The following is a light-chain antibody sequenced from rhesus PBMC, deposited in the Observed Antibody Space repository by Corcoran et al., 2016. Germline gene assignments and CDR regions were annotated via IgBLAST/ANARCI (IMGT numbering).Light chain of an antibody. V-gene: IGKV1-74*01. J-gene: IGKJ3*01. Sequence: DIQMTQSPSSLSASVGDRVTITCRASENVNNYLHWYQQKPGKAPKLLIYAATTFQNGFPSRFRGSGSGTDYTFTISSLQPEDVATYYCQHSYGTPFTFGPGTKLDIK. CDR3: QHSYGTPFT. CDR1: ENVNNY. CDR2: AAT.